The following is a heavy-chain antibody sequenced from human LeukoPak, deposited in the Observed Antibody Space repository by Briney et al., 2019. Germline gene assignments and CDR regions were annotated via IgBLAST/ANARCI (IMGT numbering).Heavy chain of an antibody. Sequence: PGGSLRLSCAASGFTFSSYEMNWVRQAPGKGLEWVSYISSSGSSIYYADSVKGRFTISRDNAKNSLYLQMNSLRAEDTAVYYCASLMYYYDSSGHKIDYWGQGTLVTVSS. CDR2: ISSSGSSI. CDR3: ASLMYYYDSSGHKIDY. J-gene: IGHJ4*02. CDR1: GFTFSSYE. V-gene: IGHV3-48*03. D-gene: IGHD3-22*01.